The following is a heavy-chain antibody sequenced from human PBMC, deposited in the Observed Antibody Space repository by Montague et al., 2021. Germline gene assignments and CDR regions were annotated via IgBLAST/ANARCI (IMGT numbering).Heavy chain of an antibody. D-gene: IGHD3-10*02. V-gene: IGHV3-48*02. CDR3: ARDVFGELLSSYYYYIDV. Sequence: SLRLSCAASKFTFSNYGMNWVRQAPGKGLEWVSYISSSGNIIYYADSVKGRFTISRDNAKNSLYLQMNSLRDEDTAVYLCARDVFGELLSSYYYYIDVWGQGTRVTVSS. J-gene: IGHJ6*03. CDR2: ISSSGNII. CDR1: KFTFSNYG.